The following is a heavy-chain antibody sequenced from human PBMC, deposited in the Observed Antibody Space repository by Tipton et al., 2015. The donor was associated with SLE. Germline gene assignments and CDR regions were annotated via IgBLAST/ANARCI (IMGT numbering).Heavy chain of an antibody. CDR3: ASCSRSDAFDI. J-gene: IGHJ3*02. CDR2: IYYSGST. V-gene: IGHV4-31*03. Sequence: TLSFTCTVSGGSIRSGGFYWSWIRQHPGKGLVWIGYIYYSGSTYYNPSLKSRVTISVDTSKNQFSMKLSSMTAADTAVYYCASCSRSDAFDIWGQGTMVTVSS. D-gene: IGHD2-2*01. CDR1: GGSIRSGGFY.